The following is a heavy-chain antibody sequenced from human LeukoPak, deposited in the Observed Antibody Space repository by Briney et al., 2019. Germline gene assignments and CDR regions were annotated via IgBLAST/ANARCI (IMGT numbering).Heavy chain of an antibody. Sequence: ASVKVSCKASGYTFTSYYMHWVRQAPGQGLEWMGWISAYNGNTNYAQKLQGRVTMTTDTSTSTAYMELRSLRSDDTAVYYCARVAYCGGDCYSWFDPWGQGTLVTVSS. D-gene: IGHD2-21*02. CDR2: ISAYNGNT. CDR1: GYTFTSYY. J-gene: IGHJ5*02. V-gene: IGHV1-18*04. CDR3: ARVAYCGGDCYSWFDP.